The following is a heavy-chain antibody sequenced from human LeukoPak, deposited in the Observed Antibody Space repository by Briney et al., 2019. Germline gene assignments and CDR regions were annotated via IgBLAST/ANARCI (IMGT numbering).Heavy chain of an antibody. CDR2: IFHSGST. V-gene: IGHV4-38-2*01. CDR1: GYSISSGYY. D-gene: IGHD3-10*01. J-gene: IGHJ6*04. CDR3: ARASGSYGSGSYYYYGMDV. Sequence: SETLSLTCALSGYSISSGYYWGWIRQPPGKGLEGIGSIFHSGSTYYNPSLKSRVNMSVDTSKNQISLKLSSVTAADTAVYYCARASGSYGSGSYYYYGMDVWGKGTPVTVSS.